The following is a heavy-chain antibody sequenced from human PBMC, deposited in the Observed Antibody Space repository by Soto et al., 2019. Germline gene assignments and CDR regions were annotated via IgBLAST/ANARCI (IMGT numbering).Heavy chain of an antibody. J-gene: IGHJ4*02. Sequence: EVQLLESGGGLVQPGGSLRLSCAASRFTFSSYAMSWVRQAPGKGLEWVSAISGSGGSTYYADSVKGRFTISRDNSKNTRYLKMNSLRAEETAVYYCAKADPDMGLMVYAPGCFDCWGQGTLVTVFS. CDR1: RFTFSSYA. CDR2: ISGSGGST. V-gene: IGHV3-23*01. CDR3: AKADPDMGLMVYAPGCFDC. D-gene: IGHD2-8*01.